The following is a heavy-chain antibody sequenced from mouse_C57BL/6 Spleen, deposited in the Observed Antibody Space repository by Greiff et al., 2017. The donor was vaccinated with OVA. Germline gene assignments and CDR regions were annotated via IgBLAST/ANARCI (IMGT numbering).Heavy chain of an antibody. V-gene: IGHV5-16*01. CDR2: INYDGSST. Sequence: DVKLQESEGGLVQPGSSMKLSCTASGFTFSDYYMAWVRQVPEKGLEWVANINYDGSSTYYLDSLKSRFIISRANAKTILYLQMSSVKSEDTATYYCARGVTGGGYYAMDYWGQGTSVTVSS. CDR3: ARGVTGGGYYAMDY. J-gene: IGHJ4*01. CDR1: GFTFSDYY. D-gene: IGHD2-13*01.